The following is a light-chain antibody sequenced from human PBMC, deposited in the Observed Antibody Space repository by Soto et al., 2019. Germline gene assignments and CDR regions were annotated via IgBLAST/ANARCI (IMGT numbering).Light chain of an antibody. CDR2: TAS. CDR3: QQYSHLIT. Sequence: AIRMTQSPSSFSASTGDRVTITCRASQGISSYLAWYQQKPGIAPKLLIYTASTLQSGVPSRFSGSGSGTDFTLTISCLQPEDIATYYCQQYSHLITFGQGTRLEI. J-gene: IGKJ5*01. CDR1: QGISSY. V-gene: IGKV1-8*01.